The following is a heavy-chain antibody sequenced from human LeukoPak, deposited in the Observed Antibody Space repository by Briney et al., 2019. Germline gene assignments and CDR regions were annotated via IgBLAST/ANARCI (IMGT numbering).Heavy chain of an antibody. CDR2: ISGSGGST. CDR1: GFTFSSYA. D-gene: IGHD3-3*01. CDR3: ARGVSGYYSRLDC. Sequence: PGGSLRLSCAASGFTFSSYAMSWVRQAPGKGLEWVSAISGSGGSTYYADSVKGRFTMSRDNSKNMLYLQMNSLRAEDTAVYYCARGVSGYYSRLDCWGQGTLVTVSS. V-gene: IGHV3-23*01. J-gene: IGHJ4*02.